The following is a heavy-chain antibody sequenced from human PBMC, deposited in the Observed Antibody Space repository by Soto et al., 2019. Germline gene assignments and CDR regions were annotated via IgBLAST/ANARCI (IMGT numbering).Heavy chain of an antibody. Sequence: PGWSLRLACAASGFTLSHAWMSWCRQAPGKGLEWVGRIKSKADGETKDYGAPVRGRFTISRDDAKDTLYLQMNSLRIEDTAVYYCCVVKRLDQYSTSGYWFDPWGPGTLVTVSS. CDR3: CVVKRLDQYSTSGYWFDP. CDR1: GFTLSHAW. CDR2: IKSKADGETK. V-gene: IGHV3-15*01. D-gene: IGHD2-15*01. J-gene: IGHJ5*02.